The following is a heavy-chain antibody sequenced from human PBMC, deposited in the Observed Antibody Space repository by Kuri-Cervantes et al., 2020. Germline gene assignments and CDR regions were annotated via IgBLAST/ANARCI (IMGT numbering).Heavy chain of an antibody. CDR3: TRDALAEWGSYFDF. CDR1: GFTFSNAW. CDR2: IKSKTDGGTT. V-gene: IGHV3-15*01. Sequence: ETLSLTCAASGFTFSNAWMSWVRQAPGKGLEWVGRIKSKTDGGTTDYAAPVKGRFTISRDDSRNLLSLQMNSMKIEDTAVYYCTRDALAEWGSYFDFWGQGTPVTVSS. D-gene: IGHD1-26*01. J-gene: IGHJ4*02.